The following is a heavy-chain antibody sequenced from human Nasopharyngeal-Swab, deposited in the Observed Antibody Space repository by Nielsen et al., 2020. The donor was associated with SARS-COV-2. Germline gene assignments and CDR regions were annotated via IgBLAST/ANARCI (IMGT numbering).Heavy chain of an antibody. Sequence: GGSLRLSCAASGFTFNNYNFNWVRQAPGKGLEWVSSISSSSYIYYADSVKGRSTISRDNAKNSLYLQMNSLRAEDTAVYYCARDGLDYDFWSAYFMDVWGQGTTVTVSS. V-gene: IGHV3-21*01. D-gene: IGHD3-3*01. J-gene: IGHJ6*02. CDR2: ISSSSYI. CDR3: ARDGLDYDFWSAYFMDV. CDR1: GFTFNNYN.